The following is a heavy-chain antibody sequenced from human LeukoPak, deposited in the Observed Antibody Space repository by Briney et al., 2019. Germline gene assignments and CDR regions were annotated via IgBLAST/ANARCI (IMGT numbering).Heavy chain of an antibody. CDR3: AKPHVLGDAYNYRPQEDYMDV. V-gene: IGHV3-43D*03. Sequence: SGGSLRLSCAASGFTFIDYAMHWVRQAPGKGLEWVSLISWDGHNTYYADSVKGRFTISRDNSKNSLYLQMNSLRAEDTALYYCAKPHVLGDAYNYRPQEDYMDVWGKGTTVTVSS. J-gene: IGHJ6*03. CDR1: GFTFIDYA. D-gene: IGHD5-24*01. CDR2: ISWDGHNT.